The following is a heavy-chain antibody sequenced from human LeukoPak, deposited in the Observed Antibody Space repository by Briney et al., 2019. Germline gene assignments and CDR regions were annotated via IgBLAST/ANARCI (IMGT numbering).Heavy chain of an antibody. D-gene: IGHD5-18*01. Sequence: ASVKVSCKASGYTFTSYYMHWVRQAPGQGLEWMGIINPSGGSTSYAQKFQGRVTMTRDTSTSTVYMELSSLRSEDTAVYYCARGGGYSYGYDYYYYYGMDVWGQGTTVTVSS. CDR2: INPSGGST. V-gene: IGHV1-46*01. CDR3: ARGGGYSYGYDYYYYYGMDV. J-gene: IGHJ6*02. CDR1: GYTFTSYY.